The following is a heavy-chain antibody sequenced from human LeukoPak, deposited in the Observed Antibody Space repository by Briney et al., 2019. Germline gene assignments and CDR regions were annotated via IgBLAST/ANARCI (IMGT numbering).Heavy chain of an antibody. CDR3: ASRYCSSTSCYEKNAFDI. CDR2: INSGTAV. CDR1: GFTFSNYE. D-gene: IGHD2-2*01. Sequence: PGGSLRLSCAASGFTFSNYEVNWVRQAPGEGLEWVSYINSGTAVYYTDSVKGRFTISRDNAKNSLYLQMNSLRAEDTALYYCASRYCSSTSCYEKNAFDIWGQGTMVTVSS. J-gene: IGHJ3*02. V-gene: IGHV3-48*03.